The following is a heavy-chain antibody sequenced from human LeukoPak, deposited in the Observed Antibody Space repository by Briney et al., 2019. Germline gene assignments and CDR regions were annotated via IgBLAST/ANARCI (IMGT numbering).Heavy chain of an antibody. CDR2: ISSSGSTI. Sequence: PGGSLRLSCAASGFTFSSYEMNWVRQAPGKGLEWVSYISSSGSTIYYADSVKGRFTISRDNAKNSLYLQMNSLRTEDTAVYYCAREIYSYGYGCFDYWGQGTLVTVSS. CDR3: AREIYSYGYGCFDY. CDR1: GFTFSSYE. V-gene: IGHV3-48*03. D-gene: IGHD5-18*01. J-gene: IGHJ4*02.